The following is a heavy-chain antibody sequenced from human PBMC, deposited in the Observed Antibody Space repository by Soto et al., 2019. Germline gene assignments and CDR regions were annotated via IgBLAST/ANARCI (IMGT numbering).Heavy chain of an antibody. V-gene: IGHV4-59*01. CDR2: IYYSGST. J-gene: IGHJ5*02. Sequence: PSETLSLTCTVSGGSISSYYWSWIRQPPGKGLEWIGYIYYSGSTNYNPSLKSRVTISVDTSKNQFSLKLSSVTAADTAVYYCATSSGYYYNWFHPWGQGTLVTVSS. CDR1: GGSISSYY. CDR3: ATSSGYYYNWFHP. D-gene: IGHD3-22*01.